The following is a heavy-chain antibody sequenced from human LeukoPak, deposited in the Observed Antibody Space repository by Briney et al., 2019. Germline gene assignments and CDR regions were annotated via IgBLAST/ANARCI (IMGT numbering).Heavy chain of an antibody. CDR3: AREDVSAAPDY. CDR1: GGSFSGYY. J-gene: IGHJ4*02. V-gene: IGHV4-31*11. CDR2: IYYSGST. Sequence: SETLSLTCAVYGGSFSGYYWSWIRQPPGKGLEWIGYIYYSGSTYYNPSLKSRVTISVDTSKNQFSLKLSSVTAADTAVYYCAREDVSAAPDYWGQGTLVTVSS. D-gene: IGHD3-16*02.